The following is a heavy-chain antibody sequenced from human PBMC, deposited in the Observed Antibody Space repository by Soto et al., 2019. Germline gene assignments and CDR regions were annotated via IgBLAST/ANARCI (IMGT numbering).Heavy chain of an antibody. J-gene: IGHJ4*02. CDR1: GFTFNAYA. V-gene: IGHV3-23*01. D-gene: IGHD4-4*01. CDR2: IGGSGGNR. Sequence: EVQLLESGGGLVQPGGSLRLSCAASGFTFNAYAMTWVRQAPGKGLEWVAAIGGSGGNRYYAASVRGRFTISIDNSKDTVDLQMNSLRAEDTAVYYCARVASDYINSVDHWGQGILVSVSS. CDR3: ARVASDYINSVDH.